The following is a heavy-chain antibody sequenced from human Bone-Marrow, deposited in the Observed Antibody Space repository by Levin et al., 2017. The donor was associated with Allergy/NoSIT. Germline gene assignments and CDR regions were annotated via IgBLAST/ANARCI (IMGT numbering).Heavy chain of an antibody. Sequence: PSASVKVSCKVSGYTLTELSMHWVRQAPGKGLEWMGGFDPEDGETIYAQKFQGRVTMTEDTSTDTAYMELSSLRSEDTAVYYCATDSEYGDYALDYWGQGTLVTVSS. CDR2: FDPEDGET. V-gene: IGHV1-24*01. J-gene: IGHJ4*02. D-gene: IGHD4-17*01. CDR1: GYTLTELS. CDR3: ATDSEYGDYALDY.